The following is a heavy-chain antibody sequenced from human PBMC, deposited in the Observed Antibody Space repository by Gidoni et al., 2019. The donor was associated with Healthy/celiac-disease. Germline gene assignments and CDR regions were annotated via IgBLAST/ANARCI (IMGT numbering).Heavy chain of an antibody. V-gene: IGHV3-15*07. CDR3: TTSWGGYSGSPYYFDY. D-gene: IGHD1-26*01. CDR2: INSQTDGGTT. J-gene: IGHJ4*02. CDR1: GFTFSKAW. Sequence: EVQLVESGGGLVKTGGSLRLYWAASGFTFSKAWMNWVRQAPGKALELVCRINSQTDGGTTDYAAPLKGRFTISSDVSKNTLYLQMNRLKTEDTAVYYCTTSWGGYSGSPYYFDYWGQGTLVTVCS.